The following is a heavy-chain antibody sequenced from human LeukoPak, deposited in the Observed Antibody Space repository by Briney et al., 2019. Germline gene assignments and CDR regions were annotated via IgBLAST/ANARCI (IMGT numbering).Heavy chain of an antibody. V-gene: IGHV3-21*01. CDR2: ITGSSDSI. D-gene: IGHD2-2*01. J-gene: IGHJ4*02. Sequence: GGSLRLSCAASGFTFSSYAMEWVRQAPGKGLEWVSSITGSSDSIYYADSVKGRFTISGDNAKNSVYLQMNSLRAEDTAVYYCARLVCSTIPCYGKFYFDSWGQGTLVPVSS. CDR3: ARLVCSTIPCYGKFYFDS. CDR1: GFTFSSYA.